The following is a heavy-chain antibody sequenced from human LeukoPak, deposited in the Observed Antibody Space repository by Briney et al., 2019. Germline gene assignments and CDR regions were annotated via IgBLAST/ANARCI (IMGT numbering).Heavy chain of an antibody. J-gene: IGHJ4*02. V-gene: IGHV3-23*01. Sequence: GGSLRLSCAASGFTFSSYAMSWVRQAPGKGLEWVSAISGSGGSTYYADSVKGRFTISRDNSKNTLYLQMNSLRAEDTAVYYCARGDCTNGVCYTGGFDYWGQGTLVTVSS. CDR1: GFTFSSYA. CDR2: ISGSGGST. D-gene: IGHD2-8*01. CDR3: ARGDCTNGVCYTGGFDY.